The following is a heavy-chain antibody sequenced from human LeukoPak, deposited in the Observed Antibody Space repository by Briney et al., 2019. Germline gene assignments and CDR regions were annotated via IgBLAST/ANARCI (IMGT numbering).Heavy chain of an antibody. CDR2: ISYDGSNK. CDR1: GFTFSSYA. J-gene: IGHJ4*02. CDR3: AREAIVVVSVLDY. D-gene: IGHD2-2*01. Sequence: GRSLRLSCAASGFTFSSYAMHWVRQAPGKGLEWVAVISYDGSNKYYADSVKGRFTTSRDNSKSTLYLQMNSLRAEDTAVYYCAREAIVVVSVLDYWGQGTLVTVSS. V-gene: IGHV3-30*01.